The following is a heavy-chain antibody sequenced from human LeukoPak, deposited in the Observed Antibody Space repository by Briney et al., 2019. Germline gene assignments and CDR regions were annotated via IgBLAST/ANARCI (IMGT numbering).Heavy chain of an antibody. J-gene: IGHJ4*02. V-gene: IGHV1-3*01. CDR2: INAGNGNT. CDR3: ARGSRVTMVRGVITPDDY. CDR1: GYTFTSYA. Sequence: ASVKVSCKASGYTFTSYAMHWVRQAPGQRLEWMGWINAGNGNTKYSQKFQGRVTITRDTSASTAYMELSSLRSGDTAVYYCARGSRVTMVRGVITPDDYWGQGTLVTVSS. D-gene: IGHD3-10*01.